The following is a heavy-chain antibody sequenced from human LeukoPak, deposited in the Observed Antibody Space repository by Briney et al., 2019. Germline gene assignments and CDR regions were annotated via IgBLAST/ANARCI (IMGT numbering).Heavy chain of an antibody. J-gene: IGHJ4*02. Sequence: GGSLRLSCAASGFTFSNYGMSWVRQAPGKGLEWVANIKEDGSEKYYVDSVKGRFTISRDNAKNSLYLQMNSLRAEDTAVYYCARGGGYSYGLCEYWGQGTLVTVSS. CDR3: ARGGGYSYGLCEY. V-gene: IGHV3-7*04. CDR2: IKEDGSEK. CDR1: GFTFSNYG. D-gene: IGHD5-18*01.